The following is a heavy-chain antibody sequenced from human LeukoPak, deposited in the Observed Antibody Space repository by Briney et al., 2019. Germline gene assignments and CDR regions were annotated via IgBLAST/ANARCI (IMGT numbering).Heavy chain of an antibody. CDR2: ISYDGSNK. CDR1: GFTFSSYA. Sequence: GGSLRLSCAASGFTFSSYAMHRVRQAPGKGLEWVAVISYDGSNKYYADSVKGRFTISRDNSKNTLYLQMNSLRAEDTAVYYCAKYLYCSGGSCQPKIFDYWGQGTLVTVSS. D-gene: IGHD2-15*01. V-gene: IGHV3-30*04. J-gene: IGHJ4*02. CDR3: AKYLYCSGGSCQPKIFDY.